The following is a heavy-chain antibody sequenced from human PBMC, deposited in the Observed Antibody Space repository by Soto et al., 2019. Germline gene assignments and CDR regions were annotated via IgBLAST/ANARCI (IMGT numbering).Heavy chain of an antibody. CDR3: ERVRGYSYGYVYDYYGMDV. V-gene: IGHV1-69*01. J-gene: IGHJ6*02. CDR2: IIPIFGTA. D-gene: IGHD5-18*01. Sequence: QVQLVQSGAEVKKPGSSVKVSCKASGGTFSSYAISWVRQAPGQGLEWMGGIIPIFGTANYAQKFQGRVTITADESTSTAYMELSSLRSEDTAVYYCERVRGYSYGYVYDYYGMDVWGQGTTVTVSS. CDR1: GGTFSSYA.